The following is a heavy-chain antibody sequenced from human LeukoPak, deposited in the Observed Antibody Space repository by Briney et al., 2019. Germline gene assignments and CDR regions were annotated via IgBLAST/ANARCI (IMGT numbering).Heavy chain of an antibody. CDR1: GGSISSSSYY. J-gene: IGHJ4*02. Sequence: SETLSLTCTVSGGSISSSSYYWGWIRQPPGKGLEWIGSIYYSGSTYYNPSLKSRVTISVDTSKNQFSLKLSSVTAADTAVYYCVGRIAARVPGTYYFDYWGQGTLVTVSS. V-gene: IGHV4-39*01. CDR3: VGRIAARVPGTYYFDY. CDR2: IYYSGST. D-gene: IGHD6-6*01.